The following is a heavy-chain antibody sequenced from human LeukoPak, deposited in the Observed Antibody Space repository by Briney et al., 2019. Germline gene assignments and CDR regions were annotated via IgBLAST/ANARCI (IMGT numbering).Heavy chain of an antibody. D-gene: IGHD4-17*01. V-gene: IGHV3-21*01. Sequence: GGSLRLSCAASGFTFSSYSMNWVRQAPGKGLEWVSSISSSSSYIYYADSVKGRFTISRDNAKNSLYLQMNSLRAEDTAVYYCVRDRRQMTTVTAFDYWGQGTLVTVSS. CDR3: VRDRRQMTTVTAFDY. CDR1: GFTFSSYS. CDR2: ISSSSSYI. J-gene: IGHJ4*02.